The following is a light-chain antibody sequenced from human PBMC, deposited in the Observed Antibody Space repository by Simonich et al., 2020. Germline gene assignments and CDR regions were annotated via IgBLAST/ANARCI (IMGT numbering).Light chain of an antibody. Sequence: EIGMTQSPATLSVPPGERATLSCRASQSVSSNLAWYQQKPGQAPSLLIYGASTRATGIPARFSGSGSGTEFTLTISSMQSEDFAVYYCQQYNNWPPYTFGQGTKLEIK. J-gene: IGKJ2*01. CDR2: GAS. CDR3: QQYNNWPPYT. V-gene: IGKV3-15*01. CDR1: QSVSSN.